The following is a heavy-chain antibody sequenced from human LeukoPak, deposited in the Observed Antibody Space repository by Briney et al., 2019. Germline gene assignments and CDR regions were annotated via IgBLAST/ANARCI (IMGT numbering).Heavy chain of an antibody. CDR1: GASINSGDYY. V-gene: IGHV4-30-4*08. CDR2: IYNSGST. D-gene: IGHD6-6*01. J-gene: IGHJ4*02. Sequence: SETLSLTCTVSGASINSGDYYWTWIRQPLGKGLEWIAYIYNSGSTYYNPSLRSRVAISIDTSNNRFSLRLDSVTAADTAVYFCATTARHCSEYWGQGTLVTVSS. CDR3: ATTARHCSEY.